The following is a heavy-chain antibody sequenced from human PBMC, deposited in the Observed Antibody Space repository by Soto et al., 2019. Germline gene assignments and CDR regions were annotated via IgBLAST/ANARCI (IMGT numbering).Heavy chain of an antibody. CDR3: ARGGHYYGSGSYYSSAFDI. Sequence: PGGSLRFSCAASGFTFSSYWMHWDRQAPGKGLVWVSRINSDGSSTSYADSVKGRFTISRDNAKNTLYLQMNSLRAEDTAVYYCARGGHYYGSGSYYSSAFDIWGQGTMVTVSS. D-gene: IGHD3-10*01. V-gene: IGHV3-74*01. J-gene: IGHJ3*02. CDR2: INSDGSST. CDR1: GFTFSSYW.